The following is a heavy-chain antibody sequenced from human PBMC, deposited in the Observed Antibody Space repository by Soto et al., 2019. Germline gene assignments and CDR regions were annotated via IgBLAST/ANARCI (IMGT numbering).Heavy chain of an antibody. CDR3: ANDQDTAMARFFDY. J-gene: IGHJ4*02. Sequence: QVQLVESGGGVVQPGRSLRLSCAASGFTFSSYAMHWVRQAPGKGLEWVAVISYDGSNKYYADSVKGRFTIPRDNSKNTLYLQMNSLRAEDTAVYYCANDQDTAMARFFDYWGQGTLVTVSS. CDR2: ISYDGSNK. D-gene: IGHD5-18*01. V-gene: IGHV3-30-3*02. CDR1: GFTFSSYA.